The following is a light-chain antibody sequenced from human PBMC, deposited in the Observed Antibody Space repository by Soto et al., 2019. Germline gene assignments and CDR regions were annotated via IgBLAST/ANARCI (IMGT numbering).Light chain of an antibody. Sequence: EVVLTQSPATLSLSPGERATLSCRASQSVGSYLAWYQQKPGQAPRLLIFDVSNRATGIPARFSGSGPGTDFTLTISSLEPEDFAVYYCQQRNNWTFGQGTKVDIK. CDR1: QSVGSY. CDR3: QQRNNWT. V-gene: IGKV3-11*01. J-gene: IGKJ1*01. CDR2: DVS.